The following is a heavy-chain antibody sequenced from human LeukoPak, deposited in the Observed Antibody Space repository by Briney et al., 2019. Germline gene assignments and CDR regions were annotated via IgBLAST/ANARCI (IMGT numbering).Heavy chain of an antibody. D-gene: IGHD5-18*01. CDR2: ISSSSSTI. CDR3: ARDRDFTAMVPNWFDP. V-gene: IGHV3-48*01. CDR1: GFTFSSYS. Sequence: GGSLRLSCAASGFTFSSYSMNGVRQAPGKGLEWVSYISSSSSTIYYADSVKGRFTISRDNAKNSLYLQMNSLRAEDTAVYYCARDRDFTAMVPNWFDPWGQGTLVTVSS. J-gene: IGHJ5*02.